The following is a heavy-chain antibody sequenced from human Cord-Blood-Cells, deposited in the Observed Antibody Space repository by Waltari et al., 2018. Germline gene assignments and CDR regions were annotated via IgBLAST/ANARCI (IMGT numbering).Heavy chain of an antibody. CDR2: ISWNSGSI. CDR3: AKDIRYDSSGYYDY. CDR1: GFTFDGYA. Sequence: EVQLVESGGGLVQPGRSLRLSCAASGFTFDGYAMHWVRQAPGKGLEWVSGISWNSGSIGYADSVKGRFTISRDNAKNSLYLQMNSLRAEDTALYYCAKDIRYDSSGYYDYWGQGTLVTVSS. V-gene: IGHV3-9*01. J-gene: IGHJ4*02. D-gene: IGHD3-22*01.